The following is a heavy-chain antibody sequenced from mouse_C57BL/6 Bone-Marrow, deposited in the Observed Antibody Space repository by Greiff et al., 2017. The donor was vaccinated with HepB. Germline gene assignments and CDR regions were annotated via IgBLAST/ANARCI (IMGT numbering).Heavy chain of an antibody. D-gene: IGHD2-5*01. V-gene: IGHV1-81*01. CDR1: GYTFTSYG. Sequence: VKLQESGAELARPGASVKLSCKASGYTFTSYGISWVKQSTGQGLEWIGEIYPRSGNTYYNEKFKGKATLTADKSSSTAYMELRSMTSEDSAVYFCASRGDYSKGYGYFDVWGTGTTVTVSS. J-gene: IGHJ1*03. CDR2: IYPRSGNT. CDR3: ASRGDYSKGYGYFDV.